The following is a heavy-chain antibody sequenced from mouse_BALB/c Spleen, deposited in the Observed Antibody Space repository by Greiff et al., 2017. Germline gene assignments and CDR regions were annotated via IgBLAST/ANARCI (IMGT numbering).Heavy chain of an antibody. Sequence: EVHLVESGGGLVKPGGSLKLSCAASGFTFSSYAMSWVRQTPEKRLEWVASISSGGSTYYPDSVKGRFTISRDNARNILYLQMSSLRSEDTAMYYCAREIYYGYDGAMDYWGQGTSVTVSS. CDR3: AREIYYGYDGAMDY. J-gene: IGHJ4*01. CDR2: ISSGGST. V-gene: IGHV5-6-5*01. D-gene: IGHD2-2*01. CDR1: GFTFSSYA.